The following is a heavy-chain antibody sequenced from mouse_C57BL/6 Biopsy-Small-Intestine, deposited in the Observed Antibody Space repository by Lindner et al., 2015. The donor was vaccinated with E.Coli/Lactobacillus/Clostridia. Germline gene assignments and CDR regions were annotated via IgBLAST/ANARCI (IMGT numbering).Heavy chain of an antibody. CDR1: GFTFSDYG. Sequence: VQLQESGGGLVKPGGSLKLSCAASGFTFSDYGMHWDRQAPEKGLEWVAYISSGSSTIYYADTVKGRFTISRDNAKNTLFLQMTSLRSEDTAMYYCAKDYYGSSYDYWGQGTTLTVSS. CDR2: ISSGSSTI. V-gene: IGHV5-17*01. D-gene: IGHD1-1*01. CDR3: AKDYYGSSYDY. J-gene: IGHJ2*01.